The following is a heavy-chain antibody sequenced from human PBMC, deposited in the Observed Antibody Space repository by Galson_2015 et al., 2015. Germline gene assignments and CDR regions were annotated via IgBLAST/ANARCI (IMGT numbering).Heavy chain of an antibody. V-gene: IGHV3-23*01. D-gene: IGHD6-19*01. CDR1: GFTFSSYA. Sequence: SLRLSCAASGFTFSSYAMSWVRQAPGKGLEWVSAISGSGGSTYYADSVKGRFTISRDNSKNTLYLQMNSLRAEDTAVYYCANNVGVAGKEGLYYYYGMDVWGQGTTVTVSS. J-gene: IGHJ6*02. CDR2: ISGSGGST. CDR3: ANNVGVAGKEGLYYYYGMDV.